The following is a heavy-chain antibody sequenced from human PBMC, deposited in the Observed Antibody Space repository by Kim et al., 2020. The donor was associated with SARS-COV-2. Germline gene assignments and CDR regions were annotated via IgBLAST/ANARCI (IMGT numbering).Heavy chain of an antibody. V-gene: IGHV5-51*01. CDR1: GYSFTSYW. Sequence: GESLKISCKGSGYSFTSYWIGWVRQMPGKGLEWMGIIYPGDSDTRYSPSFQGQVTISADKSISTAYLQWSSLKASDTAMYYCARLSYCGGDCSTYYFDYWGQGTLVTVSS. CDR3: ARLSYCGGDCSTYYFDY. CDR2: IYPGDSDT. D-gene: IGHD2-21*02. J-gene: IGHJ4*02.